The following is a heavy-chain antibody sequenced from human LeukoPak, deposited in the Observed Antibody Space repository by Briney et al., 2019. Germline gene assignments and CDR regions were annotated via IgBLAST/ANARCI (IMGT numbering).Heavy chain of an antibody. CDR2: IYHSEST. CDR1: GYSISSGYY. Sequence: SETLSLTCTVSGYSISSGYYWGWIRQPPGKGLEWIGSIYHSESTYYNPSLKSRVTISVDASKNQFSLKLSSVTAADTAVYYCARHCSGGSCYPRSIDPWGQGTLVTVSS. J-gene: IGHJ5*02. D-gene: IGHD2-15*01. CDR3: ARHCSGGSCYPRSIDP. V-gene: IGHV4-38-2*02.